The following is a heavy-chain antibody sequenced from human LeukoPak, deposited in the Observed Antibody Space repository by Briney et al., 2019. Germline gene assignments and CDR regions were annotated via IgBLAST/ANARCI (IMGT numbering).Heavy chain of an antibody. CDR3: AREDSSGYANFDY. Sequence: GGSLRLSCAASGFVFSTYWMNWIRQAPGKGLEWVANIKQDGSEKYYLDSVEGRFTISRDNAKNLLYLQMNNLRAEDTAVYYCAREDSSGYANFDYWGQGTLVTVSS. J-gene: IGHJ4*02. CDR2: IKQDGSEK. V-gene: IGHV3-7*01. D-gene: IGHD3-22*01. CDR1: GFVFSTYW.